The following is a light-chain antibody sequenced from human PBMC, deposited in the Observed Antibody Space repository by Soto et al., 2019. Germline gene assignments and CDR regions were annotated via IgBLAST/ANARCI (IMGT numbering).Light chain of an antibody. V-gene: IGKV4-1*01. J-gene: IGKJ1*01. CDR3: QQYYSTPT. CDR2: WAS. CDR1: QSVLYSSNNKNY. Sequence: DIVMTQSPDSLAVSLGERATINCKSSQSVLYSSNNKNYLAWYQQKPGQPPKLLIYWASTRESGVPDRFSGSGAGTDFTLTISSLQAEDGAVYYCQQYYSTPTFGQGTKVEIK.